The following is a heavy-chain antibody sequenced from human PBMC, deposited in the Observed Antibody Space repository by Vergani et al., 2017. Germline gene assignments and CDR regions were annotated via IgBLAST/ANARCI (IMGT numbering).Heavy chain of an antibody. V-gene: IGHV3-48*02. CDR3: ARARGASRTFDY. CDR1: GFTFSSYS. CDR2: ISSSSSTI. Sequence: EVQLVESGGGLVKPGGSLRLSCAATGFTFSSYSMNWVRQAPGKGLEWVSYISSSSSTIYYADSVKGRFTISRDNAKNSLYLQMNSLRDEDTAVYSCARARGASRTFDYWGQGTLVTVSS. D-gene: IGHD1-26*01. J-gene: IGHJ4*02.